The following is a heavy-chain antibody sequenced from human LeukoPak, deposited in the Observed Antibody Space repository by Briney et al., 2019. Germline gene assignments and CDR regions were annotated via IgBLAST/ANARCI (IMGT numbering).Heavy chain of an antibody. D-gene: IGHD3-22*01. CDR2: IYTSGST. J-gene: IGHJ4*02. V-gene: IGHV4-4*09. CDR3: ARHSYDSSGYYYDY. Sequence: SETLSLTRTVSGGSISSYYWSWIRQPPGKGLEGIGYIYTSGSTNYNPSLKSRVPISVDTSKNQFSLKLSSVTGADTAVYYCARHSYDSSGYYYDYWGQGTLVTVSS. CDR1: GGSISSYY.